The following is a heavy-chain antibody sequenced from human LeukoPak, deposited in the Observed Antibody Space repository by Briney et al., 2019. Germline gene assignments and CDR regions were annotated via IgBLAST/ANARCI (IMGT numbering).Heavy chain of an antibody. D-gene: IGHD6-13*01. Sequence: GGSLRLSCAASGFTFSSYAMSWVRQAPGKGLEWVSAISGSGGSTYYADSVKGRFTISRDNSKNTLYLQMNSLRVEDTAMYYCAKDFSSSWQFDPWGQGTLVTVSS. V-gene: IGHV3-23*01. CDR3: AKDFSSSWQFDP. J-gene: IGHJ5*02. CDR1: GFTFSSYA. CDR2: ISGSGGST.